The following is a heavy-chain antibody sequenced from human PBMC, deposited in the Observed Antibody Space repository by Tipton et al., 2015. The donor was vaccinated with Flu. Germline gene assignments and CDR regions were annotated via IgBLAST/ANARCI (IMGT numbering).Heavy chain of an antibody. D-gene: IGHD3-16*01. J-gene: IGHJ4*02. V-gene: IGHV3-48*03. CDR1: GFAFSTDE. Sequence: LSLTCAASGFAFSTDEMIWVRQMPGKGLEWVAYTSKTGKTIYYKDSVKGRFTISRDNAKNSLFLQMNSLRVEDTAIYYCARVPRTGGFDYWGQGTPVTVSS. CDR2: TSKTGKTI. CDR3: ARVPRTGGFDY.